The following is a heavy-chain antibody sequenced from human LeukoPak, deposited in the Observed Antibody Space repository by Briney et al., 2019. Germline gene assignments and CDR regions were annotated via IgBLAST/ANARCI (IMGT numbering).Heavy chain of an antibody. CDR3: ARERSREMATIRSPDY. Sequence: GGSLRLSCAASGFTVSTNHMSWVRQAPGKGLEWVSVIYSGGSTYYADSVKGRFSISRDNSKNTLYLQMNSLRAEDTAVYYCARERSREMATIRSPDYWGQGTLVTVPS. CDR1: GFTVSTNH. D-gene: IGHD5-24*01. V-gene: IGHV3-66*01. J-gene: IGHJ4*02. CDR2: IYSGGST.